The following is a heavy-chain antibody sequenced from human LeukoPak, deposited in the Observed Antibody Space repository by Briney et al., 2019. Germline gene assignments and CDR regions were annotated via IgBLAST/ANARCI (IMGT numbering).Heavy chain of an antibody. D-gene: IGHD6-19*01. CDR1: GFTFSNAW. J-gene: IGHJ5*02. V-gene: IGHV3-15*01. Sequence: GGSLRLSCAASGFTFSNAWMSWVRQAPGKWLEWVGRIKSKTDGGTTDYAAPVEGRFTISRDDSKNTLYLQMNSLKTEATAVYYCPTNEKQWPPWAWGKGPLVTVPS. CDR3: PTNEKQWPPWA. CDR2: IKSKTDGGTT.